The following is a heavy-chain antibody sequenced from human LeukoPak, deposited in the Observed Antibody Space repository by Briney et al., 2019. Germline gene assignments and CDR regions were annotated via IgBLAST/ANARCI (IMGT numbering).Heavy chain of an antibody. CDR3: AKDYFLRITMIVVVMPGY. CDR1: GFTFSSYG. CDR2: IRYDGSNK. Sequence: PGGSLRLSCAASGFTFSSYGMHWVRQAQGKGLEWVAFIRYDGSNKYYADSVKGRFTISRDNSKNTLYLQMNSLRAEDTAVYYCAKDYFLRITMIVVVMPGYWGQGTLVTVSS. J-gene: IGHJ4*02. D-gene: IGHD3-22*01. V-gene: IGHV3-30*02.